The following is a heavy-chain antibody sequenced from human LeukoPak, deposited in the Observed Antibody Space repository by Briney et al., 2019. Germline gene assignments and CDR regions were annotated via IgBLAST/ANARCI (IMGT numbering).Heavy chain of an antibody. Sequence: SETLSLTCTVSGGSISNYYWSWIRQPPGKGLEWIGYIYYSGSTNYNPSLKSRVTISVDTSKNQFSLKLSSVTAADTAVYYCARTPSLGYYDYWGQGTLVTVSS. CDR1: GGSISNYY. D-gene: IGHD3-22*01. V-gene: IGHV4-59*01. J-gene: IGHJ4*02. CDR2: IYYSGST. CDR3: ARTPSLGYYDY.